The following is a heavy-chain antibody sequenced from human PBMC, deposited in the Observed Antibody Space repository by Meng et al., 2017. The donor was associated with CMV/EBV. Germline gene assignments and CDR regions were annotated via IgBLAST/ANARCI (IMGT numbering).Heavy chain of an antibody. J-gene: IGHJ5*02. CDR3: ARAALWSGSIWFDP. CDR1: GFTFSSYW. D-gene: IGHD3-3*01. Sequence: GGSLRLSCAASGFTFSSYWMSWVRQAPGQGLEWVANIKQDGSEKYYVDSVKGRFTISRGNAKNSLYLQMNSLRAEDTAVYYCARAALWSGSIWFDPWGQGTLVTVSS. V-gene: IGHV3-7*01. CDR2: IKQDGSEK.